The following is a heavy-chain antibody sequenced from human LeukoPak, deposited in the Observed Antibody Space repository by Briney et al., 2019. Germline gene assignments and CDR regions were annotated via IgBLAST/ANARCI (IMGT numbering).Heavy chain of an antibody. CDR3: ATLSYNWNWFDP. Sequence: ASVKVPCKVSGYTLTELSMHWVRQAPGKWLEWMGGFDPEDGETVYAQKFQGRVTMTEDTSTDTAYMELSSLRSEDTAVYYCATLSYNWNWFDPWGQGTLVTVSS. D-gene: IGHD1-20*01. J-gene: IGHJ5*02. V-gene: IGHV1-24*01. CDR1: GYTLTELS. CDR2: FDPEDGET.